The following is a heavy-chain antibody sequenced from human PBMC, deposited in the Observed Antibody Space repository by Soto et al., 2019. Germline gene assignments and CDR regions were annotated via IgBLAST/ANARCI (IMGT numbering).Heavy chain of an antibody. J-gene: IGHJ3*02. V-gene: IGHV3-48*02. CDR2: ISSSSSTI. CDR3: ARDPAPRYYYDSSGPGAFDI. CDR1: GFIFSSYA. Sequence: PGGSLRLSCAASGFIFSSYAMNWVRQAPGKGLEWVSYISSSSSTIYYADSVKGRFTISRDNAKNSLYLQMNSLRDEDTAVYYCARDPAPRYYYDSSGPGAFDIWGQGTMVTVSS. D-gene: IGHD3-22*01.